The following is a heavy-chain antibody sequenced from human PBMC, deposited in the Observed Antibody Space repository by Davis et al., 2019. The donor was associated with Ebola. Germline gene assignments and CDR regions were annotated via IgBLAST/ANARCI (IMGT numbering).Heavy chain of an antibody. Sequence: ASVKVSCKASGYTFTSYGISWVRQAPGQGLEWMGWISAYNGNTNYAQKLQGRVTMTTDTSTSTAYMELRSLRSDDTAVYYCARGYYHQWLRLRAGNYFDYWGQGTLVTVSS. J-gene: IGHJ4*02. CDR2: ISAYNGNT. CDR1: GYTFTSYG. CDR3: ARGYYHQWLRLRAGNYFDY. V-gene: IGHV1-18*01. D-gene: IGHD5-12*01.